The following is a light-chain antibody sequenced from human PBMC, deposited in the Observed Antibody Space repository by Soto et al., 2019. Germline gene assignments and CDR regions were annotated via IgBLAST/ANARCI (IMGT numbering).Light chain of an antibody. J-gene: IGLJ1*01. CDR3: GAWDSSLNVYV. Sequence: QSALTQPPSVSAAPGQKIIISCSGSRSNLGTYYVSWYHQLPGTAPKVVIYDNSRRPSGIPDRFSGSKSGTSATLAITGLPTGDEGNYSCGAWDSSLNVYVFGGGTKLTVL. CDR2: DNS. CDR1: RSNLGTYY. V-gene: IGLV1-51*01.